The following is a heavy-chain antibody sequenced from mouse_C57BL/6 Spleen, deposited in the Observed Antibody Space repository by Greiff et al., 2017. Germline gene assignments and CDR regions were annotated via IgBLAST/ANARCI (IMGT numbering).Heavy chain of an antibody. J-gene: IGHJ1*03. CDR2: IDPSDSYT. CDR3: ARGLRRGDASNWYFDV. CDR1: GYTFTSYW. D-gene: IGHD2-4*01. Sequence: QVQLQQPGAELVKPGASVKLSCKASGYTFTSYWMQWVKQRPGQGLEWIGEIDPSDSYTNYNQKFKGKATLTVDTSSSTAYMQLSSLTSEDSAVYYCARGLRRGDASNWYFDVWGTGTTVTVSS. V-gene: IGHV1-50*01.